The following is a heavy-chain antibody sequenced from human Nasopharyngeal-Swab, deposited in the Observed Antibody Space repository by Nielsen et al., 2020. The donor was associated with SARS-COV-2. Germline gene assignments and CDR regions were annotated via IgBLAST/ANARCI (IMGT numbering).Heavy chain of an antibody. Sequence: SETLSLTCTVSGCSISSSSYYWSWIRQPPGKGLEWIGYIYYSGSTYYNPSLKSRVTISVDTSKNQFSLKLSSVTAADTAVYYCARGHHYYGSGFQDYWGQGTLVTVSS. V-gene: IGHV4-30-4*01. CDR3: ARGHHYYGSGFQDY. D-gene: IGHD3-10*01. CDR1: GCSISSSSYY. CDR2: IYYSGST. J-gene: IGHJ4*02.